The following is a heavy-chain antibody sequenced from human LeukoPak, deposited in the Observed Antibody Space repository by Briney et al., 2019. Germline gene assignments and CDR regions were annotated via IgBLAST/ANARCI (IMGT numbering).Heavy chain of an antibody. CDR3: ARDAYYYDSSGYCWFDP. CDR1: GYTFTGYY. Sequence: ASVKVSCKASGYTFTGYYMHWVRQAPGQGLEWMGRINPNSGGTNYAQKFQGRVTMTRDTSISTAYMELSRLRSDDTAVYYCARDAYYYDSSGYCWFDPWGQGTLVTVSS. V-gene: IGHV1-2*06. CDR2: INPNSGGT. J-gene: IGHJ5*02. D-gene: IGHD3-22*01.